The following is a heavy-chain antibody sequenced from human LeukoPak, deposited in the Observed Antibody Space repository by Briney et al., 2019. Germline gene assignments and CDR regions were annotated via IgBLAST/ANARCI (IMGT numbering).Heavy chain of an antibody. CDR3: ASKVGGNYYGSGRRYYYMDV. Sequence: KSSQTLSLTCTVSGASITTETYFWTWVRQPAGKELEWIGRISSTGNTDYNPSLKSRVIISRDRSKNQFSLGLNSVTATDTAVYYCASKVGGNYYGSGRRYYYMDVWGKGTTVTVSS. V-gene: IGHV4-61*02. D-gene: IGHD3-10*01. CDR1: GASITTETYF. J-gene: IGHJ6*03. CDR2: ISSTGNT.